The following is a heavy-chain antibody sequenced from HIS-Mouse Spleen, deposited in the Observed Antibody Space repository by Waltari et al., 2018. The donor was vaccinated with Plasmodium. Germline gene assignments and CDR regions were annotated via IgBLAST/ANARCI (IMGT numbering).Heavy chain of an antibody. CDR3: ARRGGSYYYFDY. D-gene: IGHD1-26*01. CDR2: IYYSGST. Sequence: QLQLQESGPGLVKPSETLSLTCTVSGGSISSSSYYWGWIRQPPGKGLEWSGSIYYSGSTYYNPSLKSRVTISVDTSKNQFSLKLSSVTAADTAVYYCARRGGSYYYFDYWGQGTLVTVSS. CDR1: GGSISSSSYY. V-gene: IGHV4-39*01. J-gene: IGHJ4*02.